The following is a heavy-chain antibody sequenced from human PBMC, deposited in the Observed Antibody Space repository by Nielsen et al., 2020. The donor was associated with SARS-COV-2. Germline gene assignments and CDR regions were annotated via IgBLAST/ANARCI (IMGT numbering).Heavy chain of an antibody. V-gene: IGHV4-30-2*06. CDR2: IDHSGST. D-gene: IGHD2-2*01. J-gene: IGHJ5*02. Sequence: SETLSLTCAVSGDSISSGGYTWTWIRQSPGKGLEWIGYIDHSGSTHSNPSLRNRVTISVDRSKNKFSLKLSSVTAADTAVYYCARGGVEYCSSTSCYWFDPWGQGTLVTVSS. CDR3: ARGGVEYCSSTSCYWFDP. CDR1: GDSISSGGYT.